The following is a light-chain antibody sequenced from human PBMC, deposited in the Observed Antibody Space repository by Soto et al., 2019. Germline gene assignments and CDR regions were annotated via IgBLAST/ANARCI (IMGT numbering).Light chain of an antibody. CDR2: EVS. CDR3: CSYAGSRTHLV. V-gene: IGLV2-23*02. J-gene: IGLJ2*01. CDR1: SSDVGSYNL. Sequence: QSALTQPASVSGSPGQSITISCTGTSSDVGSYNLVSWYQQHPGKAPKLLIYEVSERPSGVSNRFSGSKSGNTASLTISGLQAEDEADYYCCSYAGSRTHLVFGGGTKLTVL.